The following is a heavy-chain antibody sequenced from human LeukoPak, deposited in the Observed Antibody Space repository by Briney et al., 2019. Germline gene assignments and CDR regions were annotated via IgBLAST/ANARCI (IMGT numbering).Heavy chain of an antibody. CDR2: IIPILGIA. V-gene: IGHV1-69*10. J-gene: IGHJ4*02. Sequence: VKDSCKASGGTFSSYAISWVRQAPGQGVEWMGRIIPILGIANYAQKFQGRVTITADKSTSTAYMELSSLRPEDTAVYYCARDVVVVAAPFDYWGQGTLVTVSS. CDR1: GGTFSSYA. D-gene: IGHD2-15*01. CDR3: ARDVVVVAAPFDY.